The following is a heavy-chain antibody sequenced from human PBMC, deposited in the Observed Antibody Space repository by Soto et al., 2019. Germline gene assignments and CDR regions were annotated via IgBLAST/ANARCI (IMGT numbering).Heavy chain of an antibody. D-gene: IGHD5-18*01. V-gene: IGHV4-31*03. CDR3: ARGVTAMVYDY. J-gene: IGHJ4*02. CDR2: IYYSGSGST. Sequence: SETLSLTCTVSGGSISSGAYYWTWIRQHPGKGLEWIGYIYYSGSGSTYYNPSLKSRVTISVDTSKNQFSLKLSSVTAADTAVYYCARGVTAMVYDYWGQGTLVTVSS. CDR1: GGSISSGAYY.